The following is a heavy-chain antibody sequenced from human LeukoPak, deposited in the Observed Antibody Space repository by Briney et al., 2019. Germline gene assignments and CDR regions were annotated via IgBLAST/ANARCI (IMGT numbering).Heavy chain of an antibody. CDR2: INPSGST. J-gene: IGHJ6*03. CDR3: ARGRHDITMIVVVMTSVSYYLDV. Sequence: SETLSLTCAVYGGSFSGYHWTWIRQSPGKGLEWIGDINPSGSTYYNPSLKSRLTISVDTSKNQFSLKLRSVTAADAAVYYCARGRHDITMIVVVMTSVSYYLDVWGKGTTVTVSS. D-gene: IGHD3-22*01. V-gene: IGHV4-34*01. CDR1: GGSFSGYH.